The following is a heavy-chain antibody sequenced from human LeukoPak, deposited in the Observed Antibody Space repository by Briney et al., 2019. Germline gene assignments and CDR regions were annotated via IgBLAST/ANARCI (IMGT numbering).Heavy chain of an antibody. CDR3: ARRVIFGFYYMDA. J-gene: IGHJ6*03. CDR2: INHSGST. CDR1: GGSFSGYY. D-gene: IGHD3/OR15-3a*01. V-gene: IGHV4-34*01. Sequence: SETLSLTCAVYGGSFSGYYWSWIRQPPGKGLEWIGEINHSGSTNYNPSLKSRVTISVDTSKNQFSLKLSSVTAADTAVYYCARRVIFGFYYMDAWGKGTTVTVSS.